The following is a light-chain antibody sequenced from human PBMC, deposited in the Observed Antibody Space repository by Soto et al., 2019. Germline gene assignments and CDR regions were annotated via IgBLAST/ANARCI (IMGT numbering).Light chain of an antibody. V-gene: IGKV3-15*01. CDR1: QRVSSN. CDR3: QQYNNWPQT. J-gene: IGKJ1*01. Sequence: EIVMTQSPATLSVSPGERATLSCRASQRVSSNLAWYQQQPGQAPRLLIYGASTRATGIPARFSGSGSGTEFTLTISSLQSEDFAVYYCQQYNNWPQTFGQGTKVEIK. CDR2: GAS.